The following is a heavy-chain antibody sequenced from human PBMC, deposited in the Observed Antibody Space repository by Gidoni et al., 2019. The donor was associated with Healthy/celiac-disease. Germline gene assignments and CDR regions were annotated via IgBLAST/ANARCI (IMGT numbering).Heavy chain of an antibody. CDR3: TRQGGGTYCGGDCYSYYFDY. CDR2: IRSKSNSYAT. CDR1: GCTLSGAA. J-gene: IGHJ4*02. D-gene: IGHD2-21*02. V-gene: IGHV3-73*02. Sequence: EVQLVESGGGWVQPGGAWKIYWAASGCTLSGAAMKRVRQASGKGLEWVGRIRSKSNSYATAYAASVTGRFTISRDYSKNTAYLQMNSLKTEDTAVYYCTRQGGGTYCGGDCYSYYFDYWGQGTLVTVSS.